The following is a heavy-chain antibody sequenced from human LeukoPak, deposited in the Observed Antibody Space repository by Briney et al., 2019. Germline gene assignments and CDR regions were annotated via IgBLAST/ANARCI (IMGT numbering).Heavy chain of an antibody. D-gene: IGHD3-10*01. CDR2: ISSSGSTI. J-gene: IGHJ5*02. CDR3: ARSEHDMVRGVITPNWFDP. CDR1: GFTFSDYY. V-gene: IGHV3-11*01. Sequence: GGSLRLSCAASGFTFSDYYMSWIRQAPGKGLEWVSYISSSGSTIYYADSVKGRFTISRDNAKNSLYLQMNSLRAEDTAVYYCARSEHDMVRGVITPNWFDPWGQGTLVTVSP.